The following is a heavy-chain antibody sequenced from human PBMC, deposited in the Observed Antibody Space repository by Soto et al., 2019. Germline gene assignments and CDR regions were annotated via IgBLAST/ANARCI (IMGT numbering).Heavy chain of an antibody. V-gene: IGHV3-7*01. J-gene: IGHJ3*02. CDR1: RFTFSSYW. Sequence: PGGSLRLSCAASRFTFSSYWMSWVRQAPGKGLEWVANIKQDGSEQYYVDSVKGRFTISRDNAKNSLYLQMNSLRAEDTAIYYCATAPWAFDIWGQGTMVTVSS. CDR3: ATAPWAFDI. CDR2: IKQDGSEQ.